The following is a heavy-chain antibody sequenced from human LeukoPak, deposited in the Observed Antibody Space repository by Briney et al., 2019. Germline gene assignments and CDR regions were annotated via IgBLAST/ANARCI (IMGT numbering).Heavy chain of an antibody. Sequence: PSETLSLTCTVSGGSVSRDSYCWSWIRQPPGKGLEWIGYIYYSGSSNYNPSLKSRVTISVDTSKNQVSLKLSSVIAADTAVYYCATRPSGSDRFLPYFDYWGQGTLVTVSS. V-gene: IGHV4-61*01. CDR3: ATRPSGSDRFLPYFDY. CDR1: GGSVSRDSYC. D-gene: IGHD1-1*01. J-gene: IGHJ4*02. CDR2: IYYSGSS.